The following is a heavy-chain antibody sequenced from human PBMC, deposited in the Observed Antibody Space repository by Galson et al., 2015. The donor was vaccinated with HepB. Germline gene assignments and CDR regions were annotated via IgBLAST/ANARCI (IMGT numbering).Heavy chain of an antibody. Sequence: SVKVSCKASGGTFSSYAITWVRQAPGQGLEWMAGIIPIFGTVNYAQKFQGRVTITADESTGTAYMELSSLRSDDTAVYYCARGEQQQQLAQGDYYYYYGMDVWGQGTTVTVSS. V-gene: IGHV1-69*13. CDR2: IIPIFGTV. CDR1: GGTFSSYA. J-gene: IGHJ6*02. CDR3: ARGEQQQQLAQGDYYYYYGMDV. D-gene: IGHD6-13*01.